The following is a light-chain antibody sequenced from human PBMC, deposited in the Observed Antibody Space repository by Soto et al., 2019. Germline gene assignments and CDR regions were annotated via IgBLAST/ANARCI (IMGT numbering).Light chain of an antibody. J-gene: IGLJ2*01. CDR1: SSDVGGYNY. Sequence: QSALTQLACVSGSPGQSVTISCTGTSSDVGGYNYVSWYQQHPGKAPKFMIYDVSNRPSGVSNRFSGSKSGNTASLTISGLQAEDEADYYCSSYTSSSTLVFGGGTKLTVL. CDR3: SSYTSSSTLV. CDR2: DVS. V-gene: IGLV2-14*01.